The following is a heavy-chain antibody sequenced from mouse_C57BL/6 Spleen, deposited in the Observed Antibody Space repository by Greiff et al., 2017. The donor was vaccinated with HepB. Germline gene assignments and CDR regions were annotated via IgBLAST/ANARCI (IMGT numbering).Heavy chain of an antibody. V-gene: IGHV1-66*01. CDR1: GYSFTSYY. Sequence: VQLVESGPELVKPGASVKISCKASGYSFTSYYIHWVKQRPGQGLEWIGWIYPGSGNTKYNEKFKGKATLTADTSSSTAYMQLSSLTSEDSAVYYCARERDAMDYWGQGTSVTVSS. J-gene: IGHJ4*01. CDR2: IYPGSGNT. CDR3: ARERDAMDY.